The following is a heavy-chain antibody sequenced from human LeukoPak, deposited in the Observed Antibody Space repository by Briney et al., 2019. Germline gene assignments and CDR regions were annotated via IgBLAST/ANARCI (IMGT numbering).Heavy chain of an antibody. CDR1: GGYISSYS. CDR2: IYYSGST. D-gene: IGHD5-12*01. J-gene: IGHJ3*02. V-gene: IGHV4-59*08. CDR3: ARHGGESIVAMILHAFDI. Sequence: PSETLSLTCTVSGGYISSYSWSWIRQPPGKGLEWIGSIYYSGSTNYNPSLKSRVTMSVDTSKNQFSLKLSSVTAADTAVYYCARHGGESIVAMILHAFDIWGQGTMVTASS.